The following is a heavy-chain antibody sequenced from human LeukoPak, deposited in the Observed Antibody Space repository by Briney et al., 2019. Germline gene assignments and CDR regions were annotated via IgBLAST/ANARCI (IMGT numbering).Heavy chain of an antibody. CDR2: ISSSSSYI. D-gene: IGHD3-10*01. CDR3: ARELGESVWDGSDI. Sequence: GGSLRLSCEASGFTLSAHRMNWVRQAPGKGLEWVSSISSSSSYIYYADSVKGRFTISRDNAKNSLYLQMNSLRAEDTAVYYCARELGESVWDGSDIWGQGTMVTVSP. V-gene: IGHV3-21*01. CDR1: GFTLSAHR. J-gene: IGHJ3*02.